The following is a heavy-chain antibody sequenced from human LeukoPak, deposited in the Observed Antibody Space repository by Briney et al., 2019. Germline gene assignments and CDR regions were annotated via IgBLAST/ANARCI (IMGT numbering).Heavy chain of an antibody. J-gene: IGHJ5*02. CDR2: IRNKAYGGTT. Sequence: PGGSLRLSCTASGFTFGDYAMGWFRQAPGKGLERVGFIRNKAYGGTTDYAASVKGRFTISRDDSKSIAYLQMNSLKTEDTAMYYCSRDEAMTTVGVEFDPWGQGTLVTVSS. D-gene: IGHD3-16*01. CDR3: SRDEAMTTVGVEFDP. CDR1: GFTFGDYA. V-gene: IGHV3-49*03.